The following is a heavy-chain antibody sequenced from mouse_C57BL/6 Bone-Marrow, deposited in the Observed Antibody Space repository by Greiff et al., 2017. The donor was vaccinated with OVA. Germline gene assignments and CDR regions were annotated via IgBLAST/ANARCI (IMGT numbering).Heavy chain of an antibody. Sequence: QVHVKQPGAELVMPGASVKLSCKASGYTFTSYWMHWVKQRPGQGLEWIGEIDPSDSYTNYNQKFKGKSTLTVDKSSSTAYMQLSSLTSEDSAVYYCARRPIYYDYDGFDYWGQGTTLTVSS. CDR1: GYTFTSYW. CDR2: IDPSDSYT. D-gene: IGHD2-4*01. V-gene: IGHV1-69*01. J-gene: IGHJ2*01. CDR3: ARRPIYYDYDGFDY.